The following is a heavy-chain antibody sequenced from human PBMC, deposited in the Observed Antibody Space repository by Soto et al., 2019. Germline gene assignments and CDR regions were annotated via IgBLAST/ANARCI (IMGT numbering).Heavy chain of an antibody. CDR1: GFTFSSYA. CDR2: ISGSGGST. CDR3: AKCNVGWFGEYYFDY. J-gene: IGHJ4*02. D-gene: IGHD3-10*01. Sequence: GSLRLSCAASGFTFSSYAMSWVRQAPGKGLEWVSAISGSGGSTYYADSVKGRFTISRDNSKNTLYLQMNSLRAEDTAVYYCAKCNVGWFGEYYFDYWGQGTLVTVSS. V-gene: IGHV3-23*01.